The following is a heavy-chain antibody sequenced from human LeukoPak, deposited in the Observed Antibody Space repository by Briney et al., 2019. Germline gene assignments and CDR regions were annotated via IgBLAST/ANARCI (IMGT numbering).Heavy chain of an antibody. CDR1: GNSISSGDNY. J-gene: IGHJ4*02. D-gene: IGHD3-22*01. V-gene: IGHV4-39*01. CDR2: INHSGST. Sequence: SETLSLTCTVSGNSISSGDNYWSWIRQPPGKGLEWIGEINHSGSTNYNPSLKSRVTISVDTSKNQFSLKLSSVTAADTAVYYCARHVYYDSSGYFYFDYWGQGTLVTVSS. CDR3: ARHVYYDSSGYFYFDY.